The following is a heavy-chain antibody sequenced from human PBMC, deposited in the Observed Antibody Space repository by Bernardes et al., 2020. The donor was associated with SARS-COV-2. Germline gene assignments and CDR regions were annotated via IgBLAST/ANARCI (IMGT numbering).Heavy chain of an antibody. V-gene: IGHV3-7*01. CDR1: GFTFSSSW. CDR2: IKQDGSEK. CDR3: ARVSGSSWYFDY. J-gene: IGHJ4*02. D-gene: IGHD6-13*01. Sequence: GGSLRLSCAASGFTFSSSWMTWVRQAPGKGLEWVANIKQDGSEKYYVDSVKGRFTISRDNAKNSLYLQMISLRAEDTAVYYCARVSGSSWYFDYWGQGTLVTVSS.